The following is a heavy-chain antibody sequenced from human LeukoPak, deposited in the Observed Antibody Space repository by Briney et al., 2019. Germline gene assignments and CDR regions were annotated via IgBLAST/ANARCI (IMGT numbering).Heavy chain of an antibody. V-gene: IGHV3-33*01. CDR2: IWHDGSNK. J-gene: IGHJ4*02. Sequence: GGSLRLSCAASGLTFSRFNLHWVRQAPGKGLEWVAVIWHDGSNKYYTDSVKGRFTISRDDSKNTLYLQMNSLKAEDTAVYYRARPDYGASGDYWGQGTLVTVSS. D-gene: IGHD4-17*01. CDR3: ARPDYGASGDY. CDR1: GLTFSRFN.